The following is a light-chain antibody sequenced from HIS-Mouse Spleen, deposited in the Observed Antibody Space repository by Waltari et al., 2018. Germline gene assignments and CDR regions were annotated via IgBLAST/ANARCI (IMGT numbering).Light chain of an antibody. CDR2: EDS. V-gene: IGLV3-10*01. J-gene: IGLJ2*01. CDR3: YSTDSSGNHRV. Sequence: SYELTQPPSVSVSPGQTARITCSGDALPKKYAYWYQQKSGQAPVLVIYEDSKRPSGIPERFHGSSSGKMATLTISGAKVEDEADYYCYSTDSSGNHRVFGGGTKLTVL. CDR1: ALPKKY.